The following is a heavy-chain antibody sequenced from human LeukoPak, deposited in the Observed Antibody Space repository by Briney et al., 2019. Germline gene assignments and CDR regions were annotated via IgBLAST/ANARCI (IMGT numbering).Heavy chain of an antibody. CDR3: ARDLGGYDKTSDY. J-gene: IGHJ4*02. Sequence: GSLRLSCAASGFTFSDYGMSWVRQAPGKGLEWVSSISSSSSYIYYADSVKGRFTISRDNAKNSLYLQMNSLRAEDTAVYYCARDLGGYDKTSDYWGQGTLVTVSS. CDR2: ISSSSSYI. V-gene: IGHV3-21*01. CDR1: GFTFSDYG. D-gene: IGHD5-12*01.